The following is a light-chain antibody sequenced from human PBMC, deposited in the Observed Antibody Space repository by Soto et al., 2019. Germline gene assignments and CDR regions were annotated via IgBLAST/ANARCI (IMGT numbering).Light chain of an antibody. CDR3: QQCGSSLYT. CDR2: AAS. CDR1: QSVSNNY. V-gene: IGKV3-20*01. Sequence: EIVLTQSPGTLSLSPGERATLSCRASQSVSNNYLAWYQQRPGQSPRLLIYAASTRATGIPDRFSGSGSGTDFTLTISRLEPEDFAVYYCQQCGSSLYTFGQGTKQAIK. J-gene: IGKJ2*01.